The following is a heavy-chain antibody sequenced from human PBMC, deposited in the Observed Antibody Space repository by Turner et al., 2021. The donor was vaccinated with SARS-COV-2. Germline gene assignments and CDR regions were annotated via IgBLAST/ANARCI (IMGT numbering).Heavy chain of an antibody. CDR1: GFTFSNYD. CDR2: VGTAGDT. CDR3: ARAKFRGLISWFDP. V-gene: IGHV3-13*04. Sequence: EVQLVESGGGLVQPGVLLSLSCAASGFTFSNYDRHWVRQATGKGREWVSAVGTAGDTYYPGSVKGRFTISRENGKNSLYLQMNSLRAGDTAVYYCARAKFRGLISWFDPWGQGTLVTVSS. J-gene: IGHJ5*02. D-gene: IGHD3-10*01.